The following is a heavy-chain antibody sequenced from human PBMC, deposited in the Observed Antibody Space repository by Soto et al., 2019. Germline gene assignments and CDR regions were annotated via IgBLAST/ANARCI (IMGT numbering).Heavy chain of an antibody. CDR1: GLTFSSYA. D-gene: IGHD6-13*01. CDR3: AKENGYSSSWFEFDY. V-gene: IGHV3-23*01. CDR2: ISGSGGST. Sequence: EVQLLESGGGLVQPGGSLRLSCAASGLTFSSYAMGWVGQAPGKGLEWVSAISGSGGSTYNADSVKGRFTISRDNSKNTLYLQMNSLRAEDTAVYYCAKENGYSSSWFEFDYWGQGTLVTVSS. J-gene: IGHJ4*02.